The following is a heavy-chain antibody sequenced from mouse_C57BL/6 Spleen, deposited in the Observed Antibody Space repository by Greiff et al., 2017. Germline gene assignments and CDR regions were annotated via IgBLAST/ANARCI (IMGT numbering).Heavy chain of an antibody. CDR2: IYPGSGNT. J-gene: IGHJ1*03. D-gene: IGHD1-1*01. Sequence: QVHVKQSGAELVRPGASVKLSCKASGYTFTDYYINWVKQRPGQGLEWIARIYPGSGNTYYNEKFKGKATLTAEKSSSTAYMQLSSLTSEDSAVYFCARCPYYGSSYWYFDVWGTGTTVTVSS. V-gene: IGHV1-76*01. CDR1: GYTFTDYY. CDR3: ARCPYYGSSYWYFDV.